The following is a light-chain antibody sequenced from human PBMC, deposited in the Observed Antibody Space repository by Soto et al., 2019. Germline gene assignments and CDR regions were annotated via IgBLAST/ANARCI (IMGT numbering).Light chain of an antibody. V-gene: IGKV3-11*01. J-gene: IGKJ5*01. CDR1: QNLHSF. CDR2: DGS. CDR3: QKRTRWPMT. Sequence: ELVLTQSPGTLSLSAGDSVTLSCRASQNLHSFLNWYQQRPGQAPRTLIYDGSKRAAGVPDRISGDGSGTDYNLTISRLEPEDFAVYYCQKRTRWPMTCGQGTRLEI.